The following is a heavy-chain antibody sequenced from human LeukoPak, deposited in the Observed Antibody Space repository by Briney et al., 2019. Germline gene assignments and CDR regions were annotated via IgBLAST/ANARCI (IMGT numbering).Heavy chain of an antibody. V-gene: IGHV1-2*02. Sequence: ASVKVSCKASGYTFTGYYIHWVRQAPGRGLEWVGWINARNGDTNHAQKFQGRVILTRDTSITTSYMEVISLTSDDTAVYYCARASLASAGTRFWGQGTLVIVSS. CDR2: INARNGDT. CDR1: GYTFTGYY. J-gene: IGHJ1*01. D-gene: IGHD6-13*01. CDR3: ARASLASAGTRF.